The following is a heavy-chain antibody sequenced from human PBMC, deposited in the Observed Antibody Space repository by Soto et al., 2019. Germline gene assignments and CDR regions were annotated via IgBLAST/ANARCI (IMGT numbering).Heavy chain of an antibody. V-gene: IGHV4-39*01. CDR2: IYYSGST. J-gene: IGHJ4*02. CDR3: ATTRGVLLWFGELLYEAIXY. Sequence: PSETLSLTCTVSGGSISSSSYYWGWIRQPPGKGLEWIGSIYYSGSTYYNPSLKSRVTISVDTSKNQFSLKLSSVTAADTAVYYCATTRGVLLWFGELLYEAIXYWRQGTLVTVSS. CDR1: GGSISSSSYY. D-gene: IGHD3-10*01.